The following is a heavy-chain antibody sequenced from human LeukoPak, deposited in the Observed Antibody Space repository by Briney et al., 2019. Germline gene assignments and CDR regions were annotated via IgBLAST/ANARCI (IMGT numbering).Heavy chain of an antibody. CDR1: GGTFSNFA. CDR3: AREMGDREFYFDY. Sequence: SVKVSCKASGGTFSNFAFSWVRQAPGQGLQWVGRIIPIVDVTSYAQNFKGRVTITADESTTTAYMELSSLRSEATAVYYCAREMGDREFYFDYWGQGTLVTVSS. J-gene: IGHJ4*02. V-gene: IGHV1-69*04. CDR2: IIPIVDVT. D-gene: IGHD3-10*01.